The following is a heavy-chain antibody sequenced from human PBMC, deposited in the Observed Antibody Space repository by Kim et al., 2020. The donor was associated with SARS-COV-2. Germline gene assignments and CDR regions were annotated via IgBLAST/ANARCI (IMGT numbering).Heavy chain of an antibody. J-gene: IGHJ3*02. D-gene: IGHD5-18*01. V-gene: IGHV4-59*01. CDR3: ARGNSYAYGAFDI. CDR2: IYYSGST. CDR1: GGSISSYY. Sequence: SETLSLTCTVSGGSISSYYWSWIRQPPGKGLEWVGYIYYSGSTNCNPSLKSRVTISVDTSKNQFSLKLRSVTAADTAVYYCARGNSYAYGAFDIWGQGTMVTVSS.